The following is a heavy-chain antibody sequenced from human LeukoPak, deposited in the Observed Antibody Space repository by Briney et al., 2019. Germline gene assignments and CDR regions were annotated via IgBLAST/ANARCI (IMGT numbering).Heavy chain of an antibody. D-gene: IGHD5-12*01. CDR2: IYHSGST. CDR3: AREVSRSGSCHFEY. CDR1: GYSISSGYY. Sequence: SETLSLTCAVSGYSISSGYYWGWIRQPPGKGLEWIGSIYHSGSTYYNPSLKSRVTISVDTSKNQISLEVTSVTAADTAVYYCAREVSRSGSCHFEYWGQGTLVTVSS. J-gene: IGHJ4*02. V-gene: IGHV4-38-2*02.